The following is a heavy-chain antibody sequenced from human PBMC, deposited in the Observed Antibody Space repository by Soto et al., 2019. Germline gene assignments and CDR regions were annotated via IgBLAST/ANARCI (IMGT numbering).Heavy chain of an antibody. V-gene: IGHV1-69*02. J-gene: IGHJ4*02. Sequence: QVQLVQSGAEVKKPGSSVRVSCKASGDTFSFYSINWVRQAPGLGLEWMGRINPILSMSNYGQRFQGRVTVTADNSTSTAYMELSSLRSEDTAMYYCASSYGSGYRAFDYWGQGALVTVSS. CDR1: GDTFSFYS. CDR2: INPILSMS. D-gene: IGHD3-10*01. CDR3: ASSYGSGYRAFDY.